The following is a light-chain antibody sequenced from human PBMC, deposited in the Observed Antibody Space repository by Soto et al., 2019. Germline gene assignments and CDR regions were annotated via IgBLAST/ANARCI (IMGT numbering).Light chain of an antibody. J-gene: IGKJ4*01. CDR1: QSVSSY. Sequence: EIVLTQSPATLSLSPGERATLSCSASQSVSSYLAWYQQKPGQAPRLLIYDASNRATGIPARFSGSGSGTGFTLSISSLEPEDFAVYYCQQRSNWPPLTFGGGTKVEIK. V-gene: IGKV3-11*01. CDR2: DAS. CDR3: QQRSNWPPLT.